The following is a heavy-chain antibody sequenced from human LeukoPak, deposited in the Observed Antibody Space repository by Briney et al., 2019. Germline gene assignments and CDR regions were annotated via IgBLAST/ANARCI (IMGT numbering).Heavy chain of an antibody. V-gene: IGHV1-69*01. Sequence: SVKVSCKASGGTFSSYAISWVRQAPGQGLEWMGGIIPIFGTANYAQKFQGRVTITADESTSTAYMELSSLRSEDTAVYYCARVMITFGGIPLLDYWVQGTLVTGSS. CDR2: IIPIFGTA. CDR1: GGTFSSYA. D-gene: IGHD3-16*01. CDR3: ARVMITFGGIPLLDY. J-gene: IGHJ4*02.